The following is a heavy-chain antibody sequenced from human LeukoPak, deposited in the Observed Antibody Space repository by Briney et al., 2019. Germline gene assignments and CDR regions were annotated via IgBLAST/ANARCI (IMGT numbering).Heavy chain of an antibody. CDR3: AISNPTIYDY. D-gene: IGHD3-3*01. CDR2: IIPIFGTA. CDR1: GGTFSSYA. V-gene: IGHV1-69*13. Sequence: ASVKVSCKASGGTFSSYAISWVRQAPGQGLEWMGGIIPIFGTANYAQKFQGRVTITADESTKTAFMDLSSLRPEDTAVYYCAISNPTIYDYWGQGTLVTVSS. J-gene: IGHJ4*02.